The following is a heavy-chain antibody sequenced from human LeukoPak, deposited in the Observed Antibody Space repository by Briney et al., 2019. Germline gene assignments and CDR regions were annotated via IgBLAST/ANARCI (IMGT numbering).Heavy chain of an antibody. D-gene: IGHD5-18*01. CDR3: ARSGYSYGLIPYYFDY. Sequence: GGSLRLSCAASGFTFSSYWMSWVRQAPGKGLEWVANIKQDGREKYYVDSVKGRFTISRDNAKNSLYLQMNSLRAEDTAVYYCARSGYSYGLIPYYFDYWGQGTLVTVSS. V-gene: IGHV3-7*03. J-gene: IGHJ4*02. CDR1: GFTFSSYW. CDR2: IKQDGREK.